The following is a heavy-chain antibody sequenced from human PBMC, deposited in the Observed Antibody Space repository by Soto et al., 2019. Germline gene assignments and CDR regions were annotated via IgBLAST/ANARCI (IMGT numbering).Heavy chain of an antibody. J-gene: IGHJ5*02. Sequence: ASVKVSCKASGYTFTSYGISWVRQAPGQGLEWMGWISAYNGNTNYAQKLQGRVTMTTETSTSTAYMELRSLRSDDTAVYYCARDGPDDYGDYNWFDPWGQGTLVTVSS. D-gene: IGHD4-17*01. CDR1: GYTFTSYG. CDR2: ISAYNGNT. V-gene: IGHV1-18*01. CDR3: ARDGPDDYGDYNWFDP.